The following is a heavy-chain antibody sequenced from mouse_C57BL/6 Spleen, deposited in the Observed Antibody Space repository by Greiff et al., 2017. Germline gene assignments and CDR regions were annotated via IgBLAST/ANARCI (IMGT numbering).Heavy chain of an antibody. J-gene: IGHJ2*01. Sequence: VQLQQPGAELVRPGSSVKLSCKASGYTFTSYWMDWVKQRPGQGLEWIGNIYPSDSETHYNQKFKDKATLTVAKYSSTAYMPLSSPTSEDAAVYGCARRGGLPLDDWGQGTTLTVSA. CDR2: IYPSDSET. D-gene: IGHD2-2*01. CDR1: GYTFTSYW. V-gene: IGHV1-61*01. CDR3: ARRGGLPLDD.